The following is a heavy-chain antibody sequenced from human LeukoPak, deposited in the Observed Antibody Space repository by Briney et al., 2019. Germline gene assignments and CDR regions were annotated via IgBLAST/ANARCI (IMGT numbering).Heavy chain of an antibody. CDR3: AELGITMIGGV. D-gene: IGHD3-10*02. CDR2: ISSSGSTI. CDR1: GFTFSSYE. V-gene: IGHV3-48*03. Sequence: SGGSLRFSCAASGFTFSSYEMNWVRQARGKGLEWVSYISSSGSTIYYADSVKGRFTISRDNAKNSLYLQMNSLRAEDTAVYYCAELGITMIGGVWGKGTTVTISS. J-gene: IGHJ6*04.